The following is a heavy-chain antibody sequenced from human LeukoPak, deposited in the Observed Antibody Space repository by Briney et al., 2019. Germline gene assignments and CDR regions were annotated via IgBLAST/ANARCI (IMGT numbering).Heavy chain of an antibody. D-gene: IGHD5-18*01. Sequence: SETLSLTCTVSGGSISSSSYYWSWIRQPAGKGLEWIGRIYTSGSTNYNPSLKSRVTISVDTSKNQFSLKLSSVTAADTAMYYCARDSYNYGSGSLDYWGRGTLVTVSS. CDR2: IYTSGST. V-gene: IGHV4-61*02. CDR3: ARDSYNYGSGSLDY. CDR1: GGSISSSSYY. J-gene: IGHJ4*02.